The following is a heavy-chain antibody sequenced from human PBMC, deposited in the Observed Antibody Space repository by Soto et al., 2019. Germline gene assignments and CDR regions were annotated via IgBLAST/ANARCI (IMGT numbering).Heavy chain of an antibody. D-gene: IGHD5-18*01. CDR2: INAGNGNT. CDR3: ARGLNGYLHYFDY. CDR1: GYTFTSYA. J-gene: IGHJ4*02. V-gene: IGHV1-3*01. Sequence: ASVKVSCKASGYTFTSYAMHRVRQAPGQRLEWMGWINAGNGNTKYSQKFQGRVTITRDTSASTAYMELSSLRSEDTAVYYCARGLNGYLHYFDYWGQGTPVTVS.